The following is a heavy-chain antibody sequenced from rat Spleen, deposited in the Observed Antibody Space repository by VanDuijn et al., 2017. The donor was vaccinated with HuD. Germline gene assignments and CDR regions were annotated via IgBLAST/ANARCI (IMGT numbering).Heavy chain of an antibody. CDR3: AVSGYGY. J-gene: IGHJ2*01. V-gene: IGHV5-58*01. D-gene: IGHD4-3*01. Sequence: EVQLVESGGGLVQPGNSLKLSCVASGFTFSSYWMYWVRQAPGKGLEWVSSITPGGSTTYYPDSVKGRFTISRDNAENTVYLQMNSLRSEDTATYYCAVSGYGYWGQGVLVTVSS. CDR1: GFTFSSYW. CDR2: ITPGGSTT.